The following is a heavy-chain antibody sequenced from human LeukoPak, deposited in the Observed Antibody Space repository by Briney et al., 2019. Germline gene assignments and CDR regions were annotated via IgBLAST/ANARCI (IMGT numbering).Heavy chain of an antibody. J-gene: IGHJ4*02. CDR1: GYTFTGYY. V-gene: IGHV1-2*02. CDR2: FNPNSGGT. Sequence: ASVKVSCKASGYTFTGYYMHWVRQAPGQGLEWMGWFNPNSGGTNYAQKFQGRVTMTRDTSISTAYMELSRLRSDDTAVYYCARSARITMVRGVIDYWGQGTLVTVSS. D-gene: IGHD3-10*01. CDR3: ARSARITMVRGVIDY.